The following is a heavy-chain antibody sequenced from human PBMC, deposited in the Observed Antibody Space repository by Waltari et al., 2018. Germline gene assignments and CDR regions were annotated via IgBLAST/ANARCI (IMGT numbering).Heavy chain of an antibody. CDR1: GFTFSSYA. Sequence: EVQLLESGGGLVQPGGSLRLSCAASGFTFSSYAMSWVRQAPGKGLEWVSAISGSGGRTYYADSVKGRFTIARDNSKNTLYLQMNSLRAEDTAVYYCAKSGGSYTYYLDYWGQGTLVTVSS. J-gene: IGHJ4*02. CDR3: AKSGGSYTYYLDY. CDR2: ISGSGGRT. D-gene: IGHD1-26*01. V-gene: IGHV3-23*01.